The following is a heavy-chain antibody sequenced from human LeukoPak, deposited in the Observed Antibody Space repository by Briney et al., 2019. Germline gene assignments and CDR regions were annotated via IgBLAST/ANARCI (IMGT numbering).Heavy chain of an antibody. D-gene: IGHD6-19*01. CDR1: GYSISSGYY. CDR3: ARDGGGIAVAGTSQRLYYFDY. CDR2: IYHSGST. V-gene: IGHV4-38-2*02. Sequence: PSETLSLTCTVSGYSISSGYYWGWIRQPPGKGLEWIGSIYHSGSTYYNPSLKSRVTISVDKSKNQFSLKLSSVTAADTAVYYCARDGGGIAVAGTSQRLYYFDYWGQGTLVTVSS. J-gene: IGHJ4*02.